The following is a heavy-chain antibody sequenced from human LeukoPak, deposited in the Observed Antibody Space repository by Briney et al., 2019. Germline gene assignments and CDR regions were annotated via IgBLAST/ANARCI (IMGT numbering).Heavy chain of an antibody. CDR3: ARGFSVYGGDY. Sequence: ASVKVSCKTSGGTFNSHIFGWVRQAPGQGLEWMGWMNPNSGNTGYAQKFQGRVTMTRNTSISTAYMELSSLRSEDTAVYYCARGFSVYGGDYWGQGTLVTVSS. CDR1: GGTFNSHI. J-gene: IGHJ4*02. V-gene: IGHV1-8*01. CDR2: MNPNSGNT. D-gene: IGHD3-10*01.